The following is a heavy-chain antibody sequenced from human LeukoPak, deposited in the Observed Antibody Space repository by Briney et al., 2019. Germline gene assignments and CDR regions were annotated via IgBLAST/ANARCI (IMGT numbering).Heavy chain of an antibody. J-gene: IGHJ4*02. CDR3: ARRLSGTSTYYFDY. Sequence: EESLKISCKGSGYSFTTYWIGWVRQMPGKGLEWMGIIYPGDSDTRYSPSFQGQVTISADKSSTAYLQWSSLKASDTAMYYCARRLSGTSTYYFDYWGQGTLVTVSS. CDR1: GYSFTTYW. CDR2: IYPGDSDT. V-gene: IGHV5-51*01. D-gene: IGHD1-26*01.